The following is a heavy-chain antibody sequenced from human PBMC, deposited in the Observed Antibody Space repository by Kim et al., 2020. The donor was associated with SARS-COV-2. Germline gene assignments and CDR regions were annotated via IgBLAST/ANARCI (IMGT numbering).Heavy chain of an antibody. CDR1: GGSFSGYY. V-gene: IGHV4-34*01. CDR2: INHSGST. D-gene: IGHD2-15*01. CDR3: ARGASDLGYCSGGSCFPFDY. Sequence: SETLSLTCAVYGGSFSGYYWSWIRQPPGKGLEWIGEINHSGSTNYNPSLKSRVTISVDTSKNQFSLKLSSVTAADTAVYYCARGASDLGYCSGGSCFPFDYWGQGTLVTVSS. J-gene: IGHJ4*02.